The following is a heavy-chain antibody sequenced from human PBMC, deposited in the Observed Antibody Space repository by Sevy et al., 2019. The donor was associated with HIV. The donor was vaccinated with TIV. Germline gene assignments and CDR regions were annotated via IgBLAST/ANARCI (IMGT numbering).Heavy chain of an antibody. Sequence: GGSLRLSCAASGFTFSSYSMNWVRQAPGKGLEWVSSISSSSSYIYYADSVKGRFTISRDNAKNSLYLQMNSLRAEDTAVYYCARVGLGSADRGYYYYGMDVWGQGTTVTVSS. CDR3: ARVGLGSADRGYYYYGMDV. D-gene: IGHD3-10*01. CDR1: GFTFSSYS. J-gene: IGHJ6*02. CDR2: ISSSSSYI. V-gene: IGHV3-21*01.